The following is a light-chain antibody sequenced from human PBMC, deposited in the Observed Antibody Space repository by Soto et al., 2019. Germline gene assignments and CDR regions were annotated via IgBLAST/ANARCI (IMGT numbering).Light chain of an antibody. V-gene: IGLV2-14*01. CDR1: SSDVGGYNY. Sequence: QSVLTQPASVSGSPGQSITISCTGTSSDVGGYNYVSWYQQHPGKAPKLMIYEVTNRPSGVSNRFSGPKSGNTASLTISGLQAEDEADYYCSSYTTSSSYVFGTGTQLTVL. J-gene: IGLJ1*01. CDR2: EVT. CDR3: SSYTTSSSYV.